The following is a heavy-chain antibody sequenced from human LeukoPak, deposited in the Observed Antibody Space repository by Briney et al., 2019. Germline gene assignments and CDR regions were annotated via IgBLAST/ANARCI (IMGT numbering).Heavy chain of an antibody. J-gene: IGHJ6*01. V-gene: IGHV3-33*01. CDR1: GFTFSSYG. Sequence: QPGRPLRLSCAASGFTFSSYGMHWVRQAPGKGLEWVSVIWYDGSNKYYADSVKGRFTISRDNSKNTLYLQMNSLRAEDTAVYYCARDFLYYYYYGMDVWGQGTTVTVFS. CDR2: IWYDGSNK. CDR3: ARDFLYYYYYGMDV.